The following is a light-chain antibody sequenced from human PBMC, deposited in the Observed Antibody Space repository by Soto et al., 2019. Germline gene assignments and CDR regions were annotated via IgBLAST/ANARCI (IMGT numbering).Light chain of an antibody. V-gene: IGKV3-15*01. CDR2: GAS. J-gene: IGKJ1*01. CDR3: QQYINWPPWT. Sequence: EIVMTQSPATLSVSPGERATLSCRASQSVSRNLAWYQQKPGQAPRLLIYGASTRAPGISARFSGGGSGTEFTLTISSLQSADSAVYYCQQYINWPPWTFGQGTKVEIK. CDR1: QSVSRN.